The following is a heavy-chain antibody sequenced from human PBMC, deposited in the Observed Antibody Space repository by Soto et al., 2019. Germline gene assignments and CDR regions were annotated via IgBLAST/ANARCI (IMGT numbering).Heavy chain of an antibody. CDR3: ARDDYGSTSSDPNDY. J-gene: IGHJ4*02. V-gene: IGHV1-2*04. CDR1: GYIFSAYY. D-gene: IGHD2-2*01. CDR2: INPDSGGT. Sequence: ASVKVSCKASGYIFSAYYLYWVRQAPGQGLEWVGWINPDSGGTKYAQKFQGWVTMTRDTSIRTAYMELSRLRSDDTAVYYCARDDYGSTSSDPNDYWGQGTLVTVSS.